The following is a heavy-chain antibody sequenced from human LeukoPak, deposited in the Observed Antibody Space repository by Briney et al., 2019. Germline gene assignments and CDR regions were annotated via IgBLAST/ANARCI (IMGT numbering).Heavy chain of an antibody. CDR1: GGTFSSYA. CDR2: IIPIFGTA. Sequence: VASVKVSCKASGGTFSSYAISWVRQAPGQGLEWMGGIIPIFGTANYAQKFQGRVTITADESTSTAYMELSRLRSDDTAVYYCAREAYDFWSGYSPSDPWGQGTLVTVSS. V-gene: IGHV1-69*13. J-gene: IGHJ5*02. D-gene: IGHD3-3*01. CDR3: AREAYDFWSGYSPSDP.